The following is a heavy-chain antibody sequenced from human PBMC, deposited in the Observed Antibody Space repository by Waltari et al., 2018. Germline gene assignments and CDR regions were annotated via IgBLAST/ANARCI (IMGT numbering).Heavy chain of an antibody. J-gene: IGHJ4*02. Sequence: QVQLQESGPGLVKPSETLSLTCTVSGGSISSYYWSWIRQPPGKGLEWIGYIYYSGNTNSNPSLKRRVTISVDTSKNQFSLKLSSVTAADTAVYYCARVDPINYDDPYFDYWGQGTLVTVSS. D-gene: IGHD4-4*01. CDR3: ARVDPINYDDPYFDY. CDR1: GGSISSYY. CDR2: IYYSGNT. V-gene: IGHV4-59*01.